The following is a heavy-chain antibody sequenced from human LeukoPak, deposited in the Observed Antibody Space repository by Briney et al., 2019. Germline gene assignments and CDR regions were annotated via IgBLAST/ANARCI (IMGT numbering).Heavy chain of an antibody. CDR1: GFTVSSNY. CDR2: IYSGGDT. V-gene: IGHV3-66*01. Sequence: GGSLRLSCAASGFTVSSNYMSWVRQAPGKGLEWVSVIYSGGDTYYADSVKGRFTISRDNSKNPLYLQMNSLRAEDTAVYYCARNYYDSSGYYYEFDYWGQGTLVTVSS. CDR3: ARNYYDSSGYYYEFDY. J-gene: IGHJ4*02. D-gene: IGHD3-22*01.